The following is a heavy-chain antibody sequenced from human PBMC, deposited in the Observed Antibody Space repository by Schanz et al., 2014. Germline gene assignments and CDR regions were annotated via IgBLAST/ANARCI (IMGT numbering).Heavy chain of an antibody. CDR1: GFTFSSYG. V-gene: IGHV3-48*02. CDR2: IKISGDV. D-gene: IGHD7-27*01. Sequence: VQLVESGGGVVQPGRSLRLSCAASGFTFSSYGMHWVRQAPGKGLEWISYIKISGDVFYTDSVKGRFTISRDNAKSSLYLQMSSLRDEDTAIYYCVRDYNWGFDNWGQGTLVTVSS. CDR3: VRDYNWGFDN. J-gene: IGHJ4*02.